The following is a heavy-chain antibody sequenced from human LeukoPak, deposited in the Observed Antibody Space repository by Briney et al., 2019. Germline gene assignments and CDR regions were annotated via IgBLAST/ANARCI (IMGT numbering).Heavy chain of an antibody. CDR3: ARDRGVPAAIFDY. J-gene: IGHJ4*02. CDR1: GFTFSSYE. V-gene: IGHV3-48*03. Sequence: GGSLRLSCAASGFTFSSYEMNWVRQAPGKGLEWVSYISSSGSTIYYADSVKGRFTISRDNAKNSLYLQMNSLRAEDTAVYYCARDRGVPAAIFDYWGQGNLVTVSS. D-gene: IGHD2-2*01. CDR2: ISSSGSTI.